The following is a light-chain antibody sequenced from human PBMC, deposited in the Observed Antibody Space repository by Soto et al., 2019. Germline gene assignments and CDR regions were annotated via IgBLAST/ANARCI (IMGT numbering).Light chain of an antibody. CDR1: QSVSSSY. CDR2: GTS. CDR3: QQYGSSILT. J-gene: IGKJ3*01. Sequence: EIVLTQSPGTLSLSPGERATLSCRASQSVSSSYLAWYQQKPGQAPRLLIYGTSIRASGVPERFSGGGSGTEFILTITRLEPEDFAVYYCQQYGSSILTFGPGT. V-gene: IGKV3-20*01.